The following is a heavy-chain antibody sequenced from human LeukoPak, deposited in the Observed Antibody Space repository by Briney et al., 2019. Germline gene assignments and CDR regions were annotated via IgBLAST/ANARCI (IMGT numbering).Heavy chain of an antibody. V-gene: IGHV4-39*01. Sequence: SETLSLTCTLSGGSISSSSYYWGWIRQPPGKGLEWIGSIYYSGSTNYNLSLKSRVTISVDTSKNQFSLKLSSVTAADTAVYYCARLRTGYYYYYMDVWGKGTTVTVSS. CDR3: ARLRTGYYYYYMDV. D-gene: IGHD3/OR15-3a*01. J-gene: IGHJ6*03. CDR1: GGSISSSSYY. CDR2: IYYSGST.